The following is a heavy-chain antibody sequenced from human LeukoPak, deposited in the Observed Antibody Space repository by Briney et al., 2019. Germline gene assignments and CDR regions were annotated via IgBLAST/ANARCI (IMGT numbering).Heavy chain of an antibody. J-gene: IGHJ3*02. V-gene: IGHV3-74*01. CDR1: GFTFSSYW. CDR2: INTAGSST. D-gene: IGHD3-10*01. Sequence: GGSLRLPCAASGFTFSSYWMHWVRQAPGKGLVWVSRINTAGSSTDYADSVKGRFTISRDNAKNTLYLQMNSLRAEDTAVYYCTREGTNDAFDIWGQGTVVIVSS. CDR3: TREGTNDAFDI.